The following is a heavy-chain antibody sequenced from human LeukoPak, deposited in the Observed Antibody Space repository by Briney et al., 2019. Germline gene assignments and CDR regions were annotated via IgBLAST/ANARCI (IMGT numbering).Heavy chain of an antibody. D-gene: IGHD3-10*01. CDR3: ARWSLLPPVSY. J-gene: IGHJ4*02. CDR2: ISSSDITI. CDR1: GFTFSDYY. Sequence: GGSLTLTCVASGFTFSDYYMSWIRQPPGKGLEWVSYISSSDITIYYADSVKGRFTISRDNAKNSLYLQMSSLRAEDTAVYYCARWSLLPPVSYWGRGTLVTVSS. V-gene: IGHV3-11*04.